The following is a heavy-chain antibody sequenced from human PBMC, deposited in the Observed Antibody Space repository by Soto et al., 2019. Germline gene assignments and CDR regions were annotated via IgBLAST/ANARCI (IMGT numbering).Heavy chain of an antibody. CDR1: GFTFSSYG. Sequence: QVQLVESGGGVVQPGRSLRLSCATSGFTFSSYGMHWVRQAPDKGLEWVAVIWYDGTNKYYADSVKGRYTISRDNSKNTLYLQMNSLRAEDTAVYYCASTLRITATETIDYWGQGTLVTVCS. V-gene: IGHV3-33*01. CDR3: ASTLRITATETIDY. D-gene: IGHD6-13*01. J-gene: IGHJ4*02. CDR2: IWYDGTNK.